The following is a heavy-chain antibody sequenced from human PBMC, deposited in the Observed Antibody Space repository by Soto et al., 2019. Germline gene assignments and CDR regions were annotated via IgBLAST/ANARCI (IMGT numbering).Heavy chain of an antibody. CDR2: ISSSGSTI. D-gene: IGHD4-4*01. CDR3: ARDHLFYSKGLHDY. V-gene: IGHV3-11*01. J-gene: IGHJ4*02. CDR1: GFTFSDYY. Sequence: GGSLRLSCAASGFTFSDYYMSWIRQAPGKGLEWVSYISSSGSTIYYADSVKGRFTISRDNAKNSLYLQMNSLRAEDTAVCYCARDHLFYSKGLHDYWGQGTLVTVSS.